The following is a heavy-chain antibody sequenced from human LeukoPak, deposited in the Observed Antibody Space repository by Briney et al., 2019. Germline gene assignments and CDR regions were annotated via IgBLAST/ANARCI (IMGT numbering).Heavy chain of an antibody. J-gene: IGHJ5*02. CDR1: GYTFTSYG. D-gene: IGHD2-21*02. Sequence: EASVKVSCKASGYTFTSYGISWVRQAPGQGLEWMGWISAYNGNTNYAQKLQGRVTMTTDTSTSTAYMELRSLRSDDTAAYYCARVHCGGDCYSFLVSSYFDPWGQGTLVTVSS. CDR3: ARVHCGGDCYSFLVSSYFDP. CDR2: ISAYNGNT. V-gene: IGHV1-18*01.